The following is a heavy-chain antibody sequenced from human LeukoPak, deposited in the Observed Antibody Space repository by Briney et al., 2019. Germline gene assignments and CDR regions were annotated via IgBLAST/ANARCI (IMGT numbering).Heavy chain of an antibody. CDR2: ISNSGTTM. CDR1: KFTFSDSY. CDR3: ARARGSYAFDI. Sequence: PGGSLRLSCAASKFTFSDSYMGWMRQAPGKGLEWVSYISNSGTTMYYADSVKGRFTISRDNAKNSLYLQMNSLRAEDTAVYYCARARGSYAFDIWGQRTMVTVSS. D-gene: IGHD3-10*01. V-gene: IGHV3-11*04. J-gene: IGHJ3*02.